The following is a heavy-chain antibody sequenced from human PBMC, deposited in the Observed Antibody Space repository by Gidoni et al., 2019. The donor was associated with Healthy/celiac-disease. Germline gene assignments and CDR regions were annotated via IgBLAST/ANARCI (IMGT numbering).Heavy chain of an antibody. CDR3: ARGGGVVPAASLGAYGMDV. J-gene: IGHJ6*02. CDR1: GGSISSGDYY. CDR2: IYYSGST. D-gene: IGHD2-2*01. Sequence: QVQLQESSPGLVKPSQTLSLTCTVSGGSISSGDYYWSWIRQLPGKGLEWIGYIYYSGSTYYNPSLKSRVTISVDTSKNQFSLKLSSVTAADTAVYYCARGGGVVPAASLGAYGMDVWGQGTTVTVSS. V-gene: IGHV4-30-4*01.